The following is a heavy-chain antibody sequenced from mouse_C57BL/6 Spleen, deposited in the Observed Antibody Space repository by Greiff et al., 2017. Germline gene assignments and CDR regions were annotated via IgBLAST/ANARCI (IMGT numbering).Heavy chain of an antibody. J-gene: IGHJ4*01. CDR3: ARGGDYDEGYAMDY. D-gene: IGHD2-4*01. CDR2: ISNGGGST. V-gene: IGHV5-12*01. Sequence: EVKLMESGGGLVQPGGSLKLSCAASGFTFSDYYMYWVRQTPEKRLEWVAYISNGGGSTYYPDTVKGRFTISRDNAKNTLYLQMSRLKSEDTAMYYCARGGDYDEGYAMDYWGQGTSVTVSS. CDR1: GFTFSDYY.